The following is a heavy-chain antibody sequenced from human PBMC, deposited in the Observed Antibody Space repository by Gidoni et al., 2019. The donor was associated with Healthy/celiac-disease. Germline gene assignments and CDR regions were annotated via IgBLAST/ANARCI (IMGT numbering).Heavy chain of an antibody. CDR3: AKDPTPLSNTRAYYFDY. CDR1: GFTFADYA. D-gene: IGHD4-4*01. J-gene: IGHJ4*02. Sequence: EVHLVESGGGLVQPGRSLRLSCAASGFTFADYAVHWVRQPPGKGLEWVSGISWNSYIIGYADSVKGRFTISRDNAKNSLYLQMNSLRAEDTALYYCAKDPTPLSNTRAYYFDYWGQGTLVTVSS. CDR2: ISWNSYII. V-gene: IGHV3-9*01.